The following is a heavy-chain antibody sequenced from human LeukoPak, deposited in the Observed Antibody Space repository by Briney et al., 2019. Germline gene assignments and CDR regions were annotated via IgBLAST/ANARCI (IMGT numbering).Heavy chain of an antibody. Sequence: ASVKVSCKASGYTFTGYYMHWVRQAPGQGHEWMGWINPNSGGTNYAQKLQGRVTMTTDTSTSTAYMELRSLRSDDTAVYYCAREWASYGETGGEWLLPPPLDYWGQGTLVTVSS. CDR2: INPNSGGT. CDR3: AREWASYGETGGEWLLPPPLDY. D-gene: IGHD3-3*01. J-gene: IGHJ4*02. CDR1: GYTFTGYY. V-gene: IGHV1-2*02.